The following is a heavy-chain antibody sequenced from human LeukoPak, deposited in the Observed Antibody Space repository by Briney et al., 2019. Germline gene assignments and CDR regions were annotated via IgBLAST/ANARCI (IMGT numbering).Heavy chain of an antibody. Sequence: GRSLRLSCAASGFTFDDYAMHWVRQAPGKGLEWVSGISWNSGSIGYADSVKGRFTTSRDNAKNSLYLQMNSLRAEDTALYYCAKDITAVASYYFDYWGQGTLVTVSS. CDR1: GFTFDDYA. J-gene: IGHJ4*02. CDR3: AKDITAVASYYFDY. CDR2: ISWNSGSI. V-gene: IGHV3-9*01. D-gene: IGHD6-19*01.